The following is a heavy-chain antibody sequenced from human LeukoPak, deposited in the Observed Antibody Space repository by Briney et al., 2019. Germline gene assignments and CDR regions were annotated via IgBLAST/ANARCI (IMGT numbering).Heavy chain of an antibody. Sequence: SETLSLTCAVYGGSFSGYYWTWIRQSPGKGLEYLGEINHMGSTSLNPSLKSRVTISVDTSKNQFSLKLSSVTAADTAVYYCARYSVYYFDYWGQGTLVTVSS. CDR3: ARYSVYYFDY. V-gene: IGHV4-34*01. CDR1: GGSFSGYY. CDR2: INHMGST. D-gene: IGHD6-13*01. J-gene: IGHJ4*02.